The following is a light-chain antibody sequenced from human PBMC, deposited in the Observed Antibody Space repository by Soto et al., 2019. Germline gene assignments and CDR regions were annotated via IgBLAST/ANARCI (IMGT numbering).Light chain of an antibody. CDR1: SSNLGTYY. V-gene: IGLV1-51*01. Sequence: QSALTQPPSVSAAPGQKIIISCSGSSSNLGTYYLSWYHQLPGTAPKVLIYDNSRRPSGIPDRFSGSKSGTSATLAITGLQTGDEGDYSCGAWDSSLDVYVFGGGTKVTVL. CDR2: DNS. J-gene: IGLJ1*01. CDR3: GAWDSSLDVYV.